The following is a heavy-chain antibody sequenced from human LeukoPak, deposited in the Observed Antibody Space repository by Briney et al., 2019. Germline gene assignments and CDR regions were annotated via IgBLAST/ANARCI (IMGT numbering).Heavy chain of an antibody. CDR1: GGSISSTYDH. CDR3: ARRLHYFDY. J-gene: IGHJ4*02. D-gene: IGHD2-21*02. CDR2: IRYSGTT. V-gene: IGHV4-39*01. Sequence: PSETLSLTCTVSGGSISSTYDHWDWIRQPPGKGLEWLGSIRYSGTTYYNPSLKGRVTIFVDTSNNQFSLRLRSVIAADTAVYYCARRLHYFDYWGQGSLATVSS.